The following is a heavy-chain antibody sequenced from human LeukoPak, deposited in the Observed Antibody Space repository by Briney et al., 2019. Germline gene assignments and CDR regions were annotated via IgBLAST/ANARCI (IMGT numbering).Heavy chain of an antibody. J-gene: IGHJ4*02. CDR1: GYTFTSYY. Sequence: ASVKVSCKASGYTFTSYYMHWVRQAPGQGLEWMGIINSSGGSTSYAQKFQGRVTMTRDTSTSTVYMELSSLRSEDTAVYYCASLAYCGGDCYTPFDYWGQGTLVTVSS. V-gene: IGHV1-46*01. CDR3: ASLAYCGGDCYTPFDY. CDR2: INSSGGST. D-gene: IGHD2-21*02.